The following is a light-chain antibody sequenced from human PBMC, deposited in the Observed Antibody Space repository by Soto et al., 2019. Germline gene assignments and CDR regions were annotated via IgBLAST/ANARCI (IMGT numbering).Light chain of an antibody. CDR2: GAF. CDR1: PSVTNY. Sequence: EIVLTQSPATLSLSPGERAPLSCRASPSVTNYLAWYQQKPGQAPRLVIYGAFNRATGIPARFSGSGSGTDFTLTISSLEPEDFAVYYCQQRSNWPPITFGQGTRLEIK. V-gene: IGKV3-11*01. J-gene: IGKJ5*01. CDR3: QQRSNWPPIT.